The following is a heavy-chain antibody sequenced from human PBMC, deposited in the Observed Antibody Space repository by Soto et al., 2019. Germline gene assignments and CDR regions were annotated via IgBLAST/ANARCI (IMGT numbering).Heavy chain of an antibody. CDR3: ARLSCSSTSCYRFNY. D-gene: IGHD2-2*01. CDR2: IIPILGIA. J-gene: IGHJ4*02. Sequence: GASVKVSCKASGGTFSSYTISWVRQAPGQGLEWMGRIIPILGIANYAQKFQGRVTITADKSTSTAYMELSSLRSEDTAAYYCARLSCSSTSCYRFNYWGQGTLVTVSS. CDR1: GGTFSSYT. V-gene: IGHV1-69*02.